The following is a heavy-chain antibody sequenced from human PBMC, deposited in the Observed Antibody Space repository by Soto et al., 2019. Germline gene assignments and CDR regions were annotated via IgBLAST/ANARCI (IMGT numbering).Heavy chain of an antibody. D-gene: IGHD2-8*01. Sequence: QVQLQESGSGLLKPSQTLSLDCSVSGDSLRRGFHHWSWIRQTPGKGLQLIGYIDTNGDTHYDPSLRNRLNKSIVTAESRFSLKVTSVNAADTAVYYCARGTVYYCPNDKCGFFFDHWGQGALVTVTS. CDR1: GDSLRRGFHH. V-gene: IGHV4-31*03. CDR3: ARGTVYYCPNDKCGFFFDH. CDR2: IDTNGDT. J-gene: IGHJ4*02.